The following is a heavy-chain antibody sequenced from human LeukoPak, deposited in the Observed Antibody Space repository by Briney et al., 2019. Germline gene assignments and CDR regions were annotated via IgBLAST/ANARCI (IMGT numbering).Heavy chain of an antibody. Sequence: ASVKVSCKASGYTFTVYYIHWVRQAPGQGLEWMGRINPYSGGTNYPKNFQGSVTKTRDTSISTAYMELSRLRSDDTALYYCARDTDYYDSSGYSLDAFDIWGQGTMVTVSS. V-gene: IGHV1-2*06. CDR2: INPYSGGT. CDR3: ARDTDYYDSSGYSLDAFDI. D-gene: IGHD3-22*01. J-gene: IGHJ3*02. CDR1: GYTFTVYY.